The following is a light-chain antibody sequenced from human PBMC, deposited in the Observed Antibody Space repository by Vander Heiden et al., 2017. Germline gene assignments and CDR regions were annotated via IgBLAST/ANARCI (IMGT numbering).Light chain of an antibody. J-gene: IGLJ1*01. CDR3: SSYTSSSNPYV. CDR1: SSDVVGYNV. V-gene: IGLV2-14*01. Sequence: QSALTQPASVAGSPGQSITISCTGTSSDVVGYNVVSWYQQHPGKAPKLMIYEVSNRPSGVSNRFSGSKSGNTASLTISGLQAEDEADYYCSSYTSSSNPYVFGTGTKVTVL. CDR2: EVS.